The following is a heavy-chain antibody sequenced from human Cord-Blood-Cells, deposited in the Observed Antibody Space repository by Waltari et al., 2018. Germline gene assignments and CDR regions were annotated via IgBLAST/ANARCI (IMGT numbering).Heavy chain of an antibody. CDR2: MNPNSGNT. Sequence: QVQLLRCGAEVKKPGASVKVSCKASGYTFTSYDINWVRPATGQGLEWMGWMNPNSGNTGYAQKFQGRVTMTRNTSISTAYMELSSLRSEDTAVYYCARGGTAGTLYYFDFWGQGTLVTVSS. CDR3: ARGGTAGTLYYFDF. CDR1: GYTFTSYD. V-gene: IGHV1-8*01. J-gene: IGHJ4*02. D-gene: IGHD6-13*01.